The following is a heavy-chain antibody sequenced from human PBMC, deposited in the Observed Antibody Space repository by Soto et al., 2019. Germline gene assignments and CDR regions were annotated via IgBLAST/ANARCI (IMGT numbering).Heavy chain of an antibody. J-gene: IGHJ6*02. Sequence: SAKISCKASGYSIENYGLAWLRQAQGQGLEWMGWISPYTGNTHSATKAQGRLTMTTDTSTSTAYMDLGSLTSDDTAVYYCVMVDNYVTPTPQDVWGQGTTVTVSS. D-gene: IGHD3-16*01. V-gene: IGHV1-18*01. CDR2: ISPYTGNT. CDR3: VMVDNYVTPTPQDV. CDR1: GYSIENYG.